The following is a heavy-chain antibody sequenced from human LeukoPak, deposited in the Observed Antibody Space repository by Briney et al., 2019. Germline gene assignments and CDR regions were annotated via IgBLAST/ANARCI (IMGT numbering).Heavy chain of an antibody. D-gene: IGHD3-10*01. V-gene: IGHV4-39*07. CDR2: IYYSGNT. CDR3: ARVFITMVRGVTNWFDP. CDR1: GVSISSSNSY. J-gene: IGHJ5*02. Sequence: SETLSLTCTVSGVSISSSNSYWGWIRQPPGKGLEWIGSIYYSGNTYYNPSLKSRVTISVDTSKNQFSLKLSSVTAADTAVYYCARVFITMVRGVTNWFDPWGQGTLVTVSS.